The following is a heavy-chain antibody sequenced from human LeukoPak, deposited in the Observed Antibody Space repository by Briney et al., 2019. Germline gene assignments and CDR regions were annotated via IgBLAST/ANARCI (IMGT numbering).Heavy chain of an antibody. D-gene: IGHD3-9*01. CDR2: ISSSSSYI. CDR3: ARVSRYFDWLLFDY. CDR1: GFTFSSYS. J-gene: IGHJ4*02. V-gene: IGHV3-21*01. Sequence: GASLRLSCAASGFTFSSYSMNWVRQVAGKGLEWVSSISSSSSYIYYADSVKGRFTISRDNAKNSLYLQMNSLRAEDTAVYYCARVSRYFDWLLFDYWGQGTLVTVSS.